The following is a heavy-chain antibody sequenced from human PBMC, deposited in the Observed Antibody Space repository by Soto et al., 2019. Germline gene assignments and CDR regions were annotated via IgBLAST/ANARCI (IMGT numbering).Heavy chain of an antibody. V-gene: IGHV3-30*18. D-gene: IGHD6-19*01. CDR3: AKEIAVAGDLDY. Sequence: PGGSLRLSCVASGFSLSSFGIHWVRQAPGKGLEWVGVISSDGQTTYYANSVKGRFTISRDNSKNTLYLQMDSLRPEDTAVYYCAKEIAVAGDLDYWGHGTLVTVSS. J-gene: IGHJ4*01. CDR1: GFSLSSFG. CDR2: ISSDGQTT.